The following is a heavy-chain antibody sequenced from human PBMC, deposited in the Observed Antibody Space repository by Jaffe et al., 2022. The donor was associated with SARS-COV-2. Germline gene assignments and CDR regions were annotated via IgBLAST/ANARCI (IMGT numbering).Heavy chain of an antibody. V-gene: IGHV3-30*18. CDR3: AKDDSSGYYLDY. CDR2: ISYDGSNK. J-gene: IGHJ4*02. Sequence: QVQLVESGGGVVQPGRSLRLSCAASGFTFSSYGMHWVRQAPGKGLEWVAVISYDGSNKYYADSVKGRFTISRDNSKNTLYLQMNSLRAEDTAVYYCAKDDSSGYYLDYWGQGTLVTVSS. D-gene: IGHD3-22*01. CDR1: GFTFSSYG.